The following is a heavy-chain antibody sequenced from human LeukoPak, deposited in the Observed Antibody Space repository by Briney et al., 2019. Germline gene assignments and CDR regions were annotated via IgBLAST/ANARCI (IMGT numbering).Heavy chain of an antibody. V-gene: IGHV4-59*01. D-gene: IGHD3-10*01. CDR3: ARDGLYGSGLDY. CDR1: GGSISSYY. J-gene: IGHJ4*02. Sequence: SETLSLTCTVSGGSISSYYWSRIRQPPGKGLEWIGYIYYSGSTNYNPSLKSRVTISVDTSKNQFSLKLSSVTAADTAVYYCARDGLYGSGLDYWGQGTLVTVSS. CDR2: IYYSGST.